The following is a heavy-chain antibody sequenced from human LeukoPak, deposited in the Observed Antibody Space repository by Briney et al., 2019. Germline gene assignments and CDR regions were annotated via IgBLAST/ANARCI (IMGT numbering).Heavy chain of an antibody. CDR1: GITFENYW. CDR2: VSSSSSYI. J-gene: IGHJ6*03. CDR3: ARGGREPYYYYYYMDV. D-gene: IGHD1-26*01. V-gene: IGHV3-21*01. Sequence: GGSLRLSCVVSGITFENYWMHWVRQAPGKGLEWVSSVSSSSSYIYYADSVKGRFTISRDNAKNSLYLQMNSLRAEDTAVYYCARGGREPYYYYYYMDVWGKGTTVTVSS.